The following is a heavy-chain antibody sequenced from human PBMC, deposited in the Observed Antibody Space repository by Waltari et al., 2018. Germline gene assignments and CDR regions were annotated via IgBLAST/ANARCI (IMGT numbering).Heavy chain of an antibody. V-gene: IGHV4-38-2*02. D-gene: IGHD5-18*01. CDR2: IYHSGST. CDR3: ARDSRSHSYGTRPFDY. Sequence: QVQLQESGPGLVKPSETLSLTCAVSGYSISSGYYWGWLRPPPGKGLEWIGSIYHSGSTYYNPSLKSRVTISVDTSKNQFSLKLSSVTAADTAVYYCARDSRSHSYGTRPFDYWGQGTLVTVSS. J-gene: IGHJ4*02. CDR1: GYSISSGYY.